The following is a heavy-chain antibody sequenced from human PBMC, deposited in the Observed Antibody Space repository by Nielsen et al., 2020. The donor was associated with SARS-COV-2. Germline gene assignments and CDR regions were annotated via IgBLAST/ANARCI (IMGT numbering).Heavy chain of an antibody. CDR1: GYTFTNYG. J-gene: IGHJ4*02. D-gene: IGHD6-19*01. CDR3: ARELRDSSGWSFDY. Sequence: ASVKVSCKASGYTFTNYGISWVRQAPGQGLEWMGWISGYNGDTNYAQKFQGRVTMTTDTSTSTAYMELSSLRSEDTAVYFCARELRDSSGWSFDYWGQGTLVTVSS. V-gene: IGHV1-18*04. CDR2: ISGYNGDT.